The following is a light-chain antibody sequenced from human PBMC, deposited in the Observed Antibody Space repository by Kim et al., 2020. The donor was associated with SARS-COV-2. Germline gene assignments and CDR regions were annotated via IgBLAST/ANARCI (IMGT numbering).Light chain of an antibody. CDR2: GAS. CDR3: QQYGDFVLT. Sequence: EIVLTQSPATVSLSPGDSATLSCRASQSVRSDSLAWYQQRPGQAPRLLIYGASTRATGVPDRFNGGGSGTDFTLTLTTLEPEDFAVYYCQQYGDFVLTFGGGTKVDIK. J-gene: IGKJ4*01. V-gene: IGKV3-20*01. CDR1: QSVRSDS.